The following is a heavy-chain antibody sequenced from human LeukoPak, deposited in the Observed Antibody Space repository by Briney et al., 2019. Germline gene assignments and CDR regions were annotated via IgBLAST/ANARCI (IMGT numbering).Heavy chain of an antibody. V-gene: IGHV1-2*02. Sequence: ASVKVSCKASGYTFTGYYMHWVRQAPGQGLEWMGWINPNSGGTNNAQKFQGRVTMTRDTSISTAYMELSRLRSDDTAVYYCARTTEGGYTYGYFYYYYMDVWGKGTTVTISS. CDR3: ARTTEGGYTYGYFYYYYMDV. D-gene: IGHD5-18*01. CDR1: GYTFTGYY. CDR2: INPNSGGT. J-gene: IGHJ6*03.